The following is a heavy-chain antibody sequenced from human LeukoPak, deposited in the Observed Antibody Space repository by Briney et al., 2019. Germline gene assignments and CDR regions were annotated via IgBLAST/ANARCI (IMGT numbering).Heavy chain of an antibody. CDR2: IYYRGST. J-gene: IGHJ4*02. V-gene: IGHV4-39*01. CDR3: ARHWAHKTYYYDSSGYYFDY. D-gene: IGHD3-22*01. Sequence: SETLSLTCTVSGGSISSSSYYWGWIRQPPGKGLEWIGSIYYRGSTYYNPSLKSRVTISVDTSKNQFSLKLSSVTAADTAVYYCARHWAHKTYYYDSSGYYFDYWGQGTLVTVSS. CDR1: GGSISSSSYY.